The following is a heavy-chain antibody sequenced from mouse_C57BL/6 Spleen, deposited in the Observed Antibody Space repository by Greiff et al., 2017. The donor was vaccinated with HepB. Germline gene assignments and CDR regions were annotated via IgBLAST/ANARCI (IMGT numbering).Heavy chain of an antibody. D-gene: IGHD1-1*01. J-gene: IGHJ4*01. CDR1: GFTFSDYG. CDR3: ARAGSSLYAMDY. V-gene: IGHV5-17*01. CDR2: ISSGSSTI. Sequence: EVKLVESGGGLVKPGGSLKLSSAASGFTFSDYGMHWVRQAPEKGLEWVAYISSGSSTIYYADTVKGRFTISRDNAKNTLFLQMTSLRSEDTAMYYCARAGSSLYAMDYWGQGTSVTVSS.